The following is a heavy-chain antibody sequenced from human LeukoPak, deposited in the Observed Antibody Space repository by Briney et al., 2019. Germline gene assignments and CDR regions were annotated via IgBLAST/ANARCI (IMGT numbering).Heavy chain of an antibody. CDR3: AAYYYGSSGFDP. D-gene: IGHD3-10*01. CDR1: GFTFDDYA. V-gene: IGHV3-9*01. J-gene: IGHJ5*02. Sequence: GRSLRLSCAASGFTFDDYAMHWVRQAPGKGLEWVSGTSWNSDNIGYADSVKGRFTISRDNAKKSLYLQMNSLRTDDTALYYCAAYYYGSSGFDPWGRGTLVTVSS. CDR2: TSWNSDNI.